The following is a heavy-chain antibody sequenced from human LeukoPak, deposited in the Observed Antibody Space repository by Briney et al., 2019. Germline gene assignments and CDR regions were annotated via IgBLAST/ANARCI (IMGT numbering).Heavy chain of an antibody. J-gene: IGHJ3*02. CDR3: ARDSSGPYYDILTGYHYGAFDI. D-gene: IGHD3-9*01. CDR1: GGSFSAYK. CDR2: IDHSGRS. V-gene: IGHV4-34*01. Sequence: SETLSLTCAVYGGSFSAYKWNWLRQTPGKGLEWIGEIDHSGRSTYNPSLKSRVTISVDTPKNQFALRLTSVTAADTAVYYCARDSSGPYYDILTGYHYGAFDIWGQGTMVTVSS.